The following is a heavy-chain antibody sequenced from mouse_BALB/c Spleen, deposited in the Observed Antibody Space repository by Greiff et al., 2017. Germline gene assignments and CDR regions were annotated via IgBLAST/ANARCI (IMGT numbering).Heavy chain of an antibody. J-gene: IGHJ1*01. CDR3: ATLTGTGYFDV. D-gene: IGHD4-1*01. Sequence: EVNLVESGGGLVKPGGSLKLSCAASGFAFSSYDMSWVRQTPEKRLEWVAYISSGGGSTYYPDTVKGRFTISRDNAKNTLYLQMSSLKSEDTAMYYCATLTGTGYFDVWGAGTTVTVSS. V-gene: IGHV5-12-1*01. CDR2: ISSGGGST. CDR1: GFAFSSYD.